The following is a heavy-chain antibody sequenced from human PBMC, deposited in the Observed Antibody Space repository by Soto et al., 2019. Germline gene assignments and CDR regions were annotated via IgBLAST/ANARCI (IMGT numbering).Heavy chain of an antibody. V-gene: IGHV1-18*01. CDR2: ISAYNGNT. J-gene: IGHJ4*02. CDR3: ASGWFGEFVYQFDH. Sequence: ASVKVSCKPSGYTFTSYGITWVRQAPGQGLEWMGWISAYNGNTNYAQKFQGRVTMTTDTSTSTAYMELRSLGSDDTAVYYCASGWFGEFVYQFDHSGQGTLVTVSS. CDR1: GYTFTSYG. D-gene: IGHD3-10*01.